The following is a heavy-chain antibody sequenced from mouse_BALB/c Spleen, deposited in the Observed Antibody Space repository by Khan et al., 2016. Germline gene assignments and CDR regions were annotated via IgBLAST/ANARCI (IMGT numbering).Heavy chain of an antibody. CDR2: IWWDADK. V-gene: IGHV8-8*01. CDR1: GFSLSTSGMG. J-gene: IGHJ4*01. D-gene: IGHD3-3*01. CDR3: ARIEGGRAMDY. Sequence: QVTLKESGPGILQPSQTLSLTCSFSGFSLSTSGMGVGWIRQPSGQGLEWLAHIWWDADKRYNPAMKSRLTLSKDTSSNHVFLKSASVDTADTATYYGARIEGGRAMDYWGQGTSVTVSS.